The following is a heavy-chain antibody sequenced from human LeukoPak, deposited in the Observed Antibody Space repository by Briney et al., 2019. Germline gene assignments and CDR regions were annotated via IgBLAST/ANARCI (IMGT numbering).Heavy chain of an antibody. J-gene: IGHJ4*02. CDR3: AKDRLLNCRGDCYIFDY. CDR1: GFTFSTFA. V-gene: IGHV3-23*01. CDR2: IFPSGGEI. Sequence: GGSLRLSCAASGFTFSTFAMIWVRQPPGKGLEWVSSIFPSGGEIHYADSVRGRFTISRDNSKSTLSLQMNSLRAEDTAIYYCAKDRLLNCRGDCYIFDYWGQGTVVTVSS. D-gene: IGHD2-21*02.